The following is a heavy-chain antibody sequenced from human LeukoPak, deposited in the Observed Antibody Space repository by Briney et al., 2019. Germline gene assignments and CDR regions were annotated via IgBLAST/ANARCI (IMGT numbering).Heavy chain of an antibody. CDR2: IYSGGST. CDR3: ARDNSYGPHSHMDV. Sequence: GGSLRLSCAASGFTVSSNYMSWVRQAPGKGLEWVSVIYSGGSTYYADSVKGRFTISRDNSKNTLYLQMNSLRSDDTAVYYCARDNSYGPHSHMDVWGKGTTVTVFS. CDR1: GFTVSSNY. V-gene: IGHV3-53*05. D-gene: IGHD5-18*01. J-gene: IGHJ6*03.